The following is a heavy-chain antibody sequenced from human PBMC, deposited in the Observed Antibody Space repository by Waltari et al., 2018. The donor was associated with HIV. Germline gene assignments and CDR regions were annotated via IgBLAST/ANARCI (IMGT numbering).Heavy chain of an antibody. CDR1: GFTFSTYS. V-gene: IGHV3-21*01. CDR3: ARGTYYYDSSGYYDNLPFDY. Sequence: EVQLVESGGGLVKPGGSLRLSCAASGFTFSTYSMHWVRQAPRKGVEWVSSISSSSTYIDYADSVKGRFTISRDNAKNSLYLQRNSLRAEDTAVYFCARGTYYYDSSGYYDNLPFDYWGQGTLVTVSS. J-gene: IGHJ4*02. D-gene: IGHD3-22*01. CDR2: ISSSSTYI.